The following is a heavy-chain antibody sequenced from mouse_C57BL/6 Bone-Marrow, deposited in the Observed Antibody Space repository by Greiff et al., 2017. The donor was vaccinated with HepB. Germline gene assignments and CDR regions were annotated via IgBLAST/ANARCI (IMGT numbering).Heavy chain of an antibody. D-gene: IGHD2-4*01. Sequence: EVKLMESGGDLVKPGGSLKLSCAASGFTFSSYGMSWVRQTPDKRLEWVATISSGGSYTYYPDSVKGRFTISRDNAKNTLYLQMSSLKSEDTAMYYCAQPYDYAWFAYWGQGTLVTVSA. V-gene: IGHV5-6*01. CDR1: GFTFSSYG. J-gene: IGHJ3*01. CDR2: ISSGGSYT. CDR3: AQPYDYAWFAY.